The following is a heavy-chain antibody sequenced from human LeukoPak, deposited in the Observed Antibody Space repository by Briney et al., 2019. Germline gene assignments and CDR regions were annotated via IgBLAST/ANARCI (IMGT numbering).Heavy chain of an antibody. CDR2: IIPILGIA. Sequence: GSSVKVSCKASGGTFSSYAISWVRQAPGQGLEWMGRIIPILGIANYAQKFQGRVTITADKSTSTAYMELSSLRSEDTAVYYCARVTLLVSECWFDPWGQGTLVTVSS. CDR3: ARVTLLVSECWFDP. V-gene: IGHV1-69*04. J-gene: IGHJ5*02. CDR1: GGTFSSYA. D-gene: IGHD1-26*01.